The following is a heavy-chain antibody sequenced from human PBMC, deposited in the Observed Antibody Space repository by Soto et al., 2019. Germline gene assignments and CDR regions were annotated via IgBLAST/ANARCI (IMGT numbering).Heavy chain of an antibody. CDR3: VRGGGFITGGMVRFDH. V-gene: IGHV4-34*01. Sequence: SETLSRTFALSLGSLMGHSWSWIRQSPVTGLQWIGEINHRGTTNYNPSLRSRVTISVDTSKNEFSLRLRSVTAADTAVYYCVRGGGFITGGMVRFDHWGQGTLVNVSS. CDR2: INHRGTT. J-gene: IGHJ5*02. CDR1: LGSLMGHS. D-gene: IGHD3-10*01.